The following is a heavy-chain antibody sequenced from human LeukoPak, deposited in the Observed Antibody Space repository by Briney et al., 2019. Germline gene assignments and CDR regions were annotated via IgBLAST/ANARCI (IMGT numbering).Heavy chain of an antibody. CDR3: ARVPDILTGYYPFDY. D-gene: IGHD3-9*01. V-gene: IGHV5-51*01. CDR1: GYSFTSYW. Sequence: GESLKISCMGSGYSFTSYWIGWVRQMPGKGLEWMGIIYPGDSDTRYSPSFQGQVTVSADKSISTAYLQWSSLKASDTAMYYCARVPDILTGYYPFDYWGQGTLVTVSS. CDR2: IYPGDSDT. J-gene: IGHJ4*02.